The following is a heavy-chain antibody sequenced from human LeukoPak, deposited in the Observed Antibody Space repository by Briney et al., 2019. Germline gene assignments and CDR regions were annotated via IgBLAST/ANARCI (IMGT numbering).Heavy chain of an antibody. CDR1: GDSITSISSYY. D-gene: IGHD2-8*02. J-gene: IGHJ4*02. CDR2: IYYSGTT. CDR3: ARTGGTIDY. Sequence: SETLSLTCTVSGDSITSISSYYWSWIRQPPGKGLEWIGLIYYSGTTNYNPSLRSRVTISLDTSKNQFSLKLNSVTAADTAVYYCARTGGTIDYWGQGTLVTVSS. V-gene: IGHV4-59*08.